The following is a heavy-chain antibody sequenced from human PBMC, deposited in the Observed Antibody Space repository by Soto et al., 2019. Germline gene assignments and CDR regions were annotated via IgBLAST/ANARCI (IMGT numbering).Heavy chain of an antibody. CDR3: AREPYWSGGSCYAWGAFDI. CDR2: ISYDGINQ. CDR1: GFVFINYA. J-gene: IGHJ3*02. V-gene: IGHV3-30-3*01. Sequence: QVQLVESGGGVVQPGRSLRLSCAASGFVFINYAMHWVRQAPGKGLEWVAVISYDGINQYNADSVKGRLTISRDNSKNTLYLQMNSLRPEDTAVYYCAREPYWSGGSCYAWGAFDIWGQGTMVTVSS. D-gene: IGHD2-15*01.